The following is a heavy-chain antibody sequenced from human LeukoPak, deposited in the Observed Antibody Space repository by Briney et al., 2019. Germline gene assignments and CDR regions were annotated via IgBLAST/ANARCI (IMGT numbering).Heavy chain of an antibody. V-gene: IGHV4-34*01. CDR2: INHSGST. J-gene: IGHJ5*02. Sequence: SSETLSLTCAVYGGSFSGYYWSWLRQPPGKGLEWIGEINHSGSTNYNPSLKSRVTISVDTSKNQFSLKLSAVTAADTAVYYWASLYSSSSYWFDPWGQGTLVTVSS. CDR3: ASLYSSSSYWFDP. D-gene: IGHD6-6*01. CDR1: GGSFSGYY.